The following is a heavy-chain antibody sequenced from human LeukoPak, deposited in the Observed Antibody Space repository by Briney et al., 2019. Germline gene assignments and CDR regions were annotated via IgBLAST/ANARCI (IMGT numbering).Heavy chain of an antibody. CDR1: GFTFTSYW. J-gene: IGHJ4*02. CDR2: IKQAGSEK. V-gene: IGHV3-7*01. CDR3: ARARGFFDY. D-gene: IGHD3-10*01. Sequence: VGSLRLSCAPSGFTFTSYWMSWVRQAPGKGLEWVANIKQAGSEKYYVDSVKGRFTISRDNAENSLYLKMNSLRAEDTAVYYCARARGFFDYWGQGTLVTVTS.